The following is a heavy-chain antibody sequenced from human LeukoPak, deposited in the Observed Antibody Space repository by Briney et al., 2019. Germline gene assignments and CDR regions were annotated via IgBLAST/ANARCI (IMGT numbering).Heavy chain of an antibody. J-gene: IGHJ4*02. D-gene: IGHD3-22*01. Sequence: SSETLSLTCTVSGGSISSNTYYWAWIRQPPGKGLEWIGEINHSGSTNYNPSLKSRVTISVDTSKNQFSLKLSSVTAADTAVYYCARDGHYYDSSGLDYWGQGTLVTVSS. CDR1: GGSISSNTYY. V-gene: IGHV4-39*07. CDR2: INHSGST. CDR3: ARDGHYYDSSGLDY.